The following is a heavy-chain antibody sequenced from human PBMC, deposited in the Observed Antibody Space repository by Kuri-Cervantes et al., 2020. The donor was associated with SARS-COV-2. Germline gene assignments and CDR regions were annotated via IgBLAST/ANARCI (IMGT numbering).Heavy chain of an antibody. V-gene: IGHV1-69*05. CDR1: GGTFSSYA. J-gene: IGHJ6*03. Sequence: SVKVSCKASGGTFSSYAISWVRQAPGQGLEWMGGIIPIFGTANYAQKFQGRVTITTDESTSTAYMELSSLRSEDTAVYYCASGYSSGSHYYYYYTDVWGKGTTVTVSS. CDR3: ASGYSSGSHYYYYYTDV. D-gene: IGHD6-19*01. CDR2: IIPIFGTA.